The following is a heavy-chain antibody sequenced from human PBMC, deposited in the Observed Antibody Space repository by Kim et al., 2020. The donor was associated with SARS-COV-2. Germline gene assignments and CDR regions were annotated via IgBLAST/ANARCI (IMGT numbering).Heavy chain of an antibody. V-gene: IGHV3-74*01. CDR3: ARGAYSGKHGGGFDA. Sequence: ADSVKGRFTISRDNAKNALYLQMNSLRAEDTAVYYCARGAYSGKHGGGFDAWGQGTMVTVSS. J-gene: IGHJ5*02. D-gene: IGHD1-26*01.